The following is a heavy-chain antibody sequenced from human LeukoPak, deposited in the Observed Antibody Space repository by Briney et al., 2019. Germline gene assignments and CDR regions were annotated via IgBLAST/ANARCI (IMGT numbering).Heavy chain of an antibody. CDR2: ISSSSTYI. Sequence: GGSLRLSCAASGFTLRSYSMNWVRQAPGKGLEWVSSISSSSTYIYYADSVKGRFTISRDNAKNSLYLLMNSLRAEDTAVYYCARVGYYYDSSTYSDGFDMWGQGTMVTVSS. CDR1: GFTLRSYS. J-gene: IGHJ3*02. V-gene: IGHV3-21*01. CDR3: ARVGYYYDSSTYSDGFDM. D-gene: IGHD3-22*01.